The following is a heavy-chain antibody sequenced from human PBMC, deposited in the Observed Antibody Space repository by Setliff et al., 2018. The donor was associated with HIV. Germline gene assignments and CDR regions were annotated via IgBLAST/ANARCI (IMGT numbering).Heavy chain of an antibody. J-gene: IGHJ6*03. Sequence: GGSLRLSCAASGFPFTSFSINWVRQAPGKGLEWVSRIYDSGDIWYADSVRGRFTVSRDNSKNTLYLQMNSLRTEDTAVYYCAKVRDIIVVPATPYYYMDVWGRGTTVTVSS. D-gene: IGHD2-2*01. CDR1: GFPFTSFS. CDR2: IYDSGDI. V-gene: IGHV3-48*01. CDR3: AKVRDIIVVPATPYYYMDV.